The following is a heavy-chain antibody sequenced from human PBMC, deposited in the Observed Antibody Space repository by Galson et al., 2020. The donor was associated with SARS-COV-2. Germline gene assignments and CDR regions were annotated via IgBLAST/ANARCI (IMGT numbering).Heavy chain of an antibody. CDR3: AKEKEVLHLHYYAMDV. J-gene: IGHJ6*02. V-gene: IGHV3-30*18. CDR2: ISYEGSLK. CDR1: GFTFNNHG. Sequence: GESLKISCAVSGFTFNNHGIHWVRQAPGKGLEWVALISYEGSLKYYADSVKGRFTIARDSSKNTVFLRINSLRPDDTAVYYCAKEKEVLHLHYYAMDVWGQGTTVTVSS. D-gene: IGHD1-26*01.